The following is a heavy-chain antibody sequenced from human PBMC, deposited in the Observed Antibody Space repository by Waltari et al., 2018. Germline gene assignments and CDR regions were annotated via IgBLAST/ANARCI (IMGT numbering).Heavy chain of an antibody. D-gene: IGHD5-12*01. V-gene: IGHV1-69*13. CDR2: IIPIFGTA. J-gene: IGHJ4*02. CDR1: GGTFSSYA. CDR3: AGDARWLQKIALAY. Sequence: QVQLVQSGAEVKKPGSSVKVSCKASGGTFSSYAISWVRQAPGQGLEWMGGIIPIFGTANYAQKFQGRVTITADESTSTAYMELSSLRSEDTAVYYCAGDARWLQKIALAYWGQGTLVTVSS.